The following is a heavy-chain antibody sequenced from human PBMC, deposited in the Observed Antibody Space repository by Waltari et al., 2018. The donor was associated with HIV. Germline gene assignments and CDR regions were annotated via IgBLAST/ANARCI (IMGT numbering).Heavy chain of an antibody. V-gene: IGHV4-34*01. Sequence: QVQLQQWGAGLLKPSETLSLPCAVYGRSFSGYSWSWSPQPPGKGLEWMGEINHSGITNYNPSLKSRVTIAVDTSKNQFSLKLSSVTAADTAVYYCAGGVSISMVREALDVWGQGTTVTVSS. D-gene: IGHD3-10*01. J-gene: IGHJ6*02. CDR1: GRSFSGYS. CDR3: AGGVSISMVREALDV. CDR2: INHSGIT.